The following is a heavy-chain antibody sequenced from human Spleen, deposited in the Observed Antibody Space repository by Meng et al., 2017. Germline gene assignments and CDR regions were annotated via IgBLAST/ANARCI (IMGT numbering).Heavy chain of an antibody. CDR3: ARARITMIVVDSFDRSDWYFDL. Sequence: SETLSLTCTVSGGSISSYYWSWIRQPAGKGLEWIGRIYTSGSTNYNPSLKSRATMSVDTSKNQFSLKLSSVTAADTAVYYCARARITMIVVDSFDRSDWYFDLWGRGTLVTVSS. CDR1: GGSISSYY. V-gene: IGHV4-4*07. D-gene: IGHD3-22*01. CDR2: IYTSGST. J-gene: IGHJ2*01.